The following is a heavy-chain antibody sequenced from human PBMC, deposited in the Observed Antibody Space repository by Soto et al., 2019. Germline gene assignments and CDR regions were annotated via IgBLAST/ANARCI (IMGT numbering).Heavy chain of an antibody. CDR2: IKEDGSES. CDR1: GSPWFSYG. D-gene: IGHD2-15*01. Sequence: EMQVVESGGGLVQPGGPRRLSCAASGSPWFSYGMAWARRVPGKGLGWVGNIKEDGSESNFVDFVKGRLTISRNNARNLLHLQMNSLRDEDTAMYYCVRDGGRDGTNTFWGRGTMVTVSS. CDR3: VRDGGRDGTNTF. J-gene: IGHJ3*01. V-gene: IGHV3-7*04.